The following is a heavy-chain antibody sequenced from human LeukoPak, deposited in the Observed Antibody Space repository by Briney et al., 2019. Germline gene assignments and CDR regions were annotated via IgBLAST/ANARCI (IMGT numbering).Heavy chain of an antibody. Sequence: GGSLRLSCAASGFTFSDYSMNWVRQAPGQGLEWVSSISSTSAFIYYADSVKGRFTISRDNANNSLSLQMNSLRAEDTAVYYCARHSPGDPYWGQGTLVTVSS. CDR3: ARHSPGDPY. V-gene: IGHV3-21*01. D-gene: IGHD1-26*01. CDR2: ISSTSAFI. J-gene: IGHJ4*02. CDR1: GFTFSDYS.